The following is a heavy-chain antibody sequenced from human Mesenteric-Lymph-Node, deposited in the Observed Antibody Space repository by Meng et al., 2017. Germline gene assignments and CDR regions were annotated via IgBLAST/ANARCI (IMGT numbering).Heavy chain of an antibody. V-gene: IGHV3-30*04. Sequence: QVRLVESGGGVVQPGRALRLSCAASGFTFSSYAMHWVRQAPGKGMEWVAVISYDGSNKYYADSVKGRFTISRDNSKNTLYLQMNSLRAEDTAVYYCARVRGDYWGQGTLVTVSS. CDR3: ARVRGDY. CDR1: GFTFSSYA. CDR2: ISYDGSNK. D-gene: IGHD3-10*01. J-gene: IGHJ4*02.